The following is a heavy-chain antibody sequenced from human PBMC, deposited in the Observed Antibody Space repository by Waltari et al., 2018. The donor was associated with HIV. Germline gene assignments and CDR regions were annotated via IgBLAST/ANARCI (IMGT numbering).Heavy chain of an antibody. CDR1: VGSFRGYY. D-gene: IGHD6-19*01. V-gene: IGHV4-34*01. J-gene: IGHJ4*02. CDR2: INHSGST. CDR3: ARFVYSSGWYERSFDY. Sequence: QVQLQQWGAGLLKPSETLSLTCAVYVGSFRGYYWSWIRQPPGKGLEGIGEINHSGSTNYNPSLKSRVTISVDTSKNQFSLKLSSVTAADTAVYYCARFVYSSGWYERSFDYWGQGTLVTVSS.